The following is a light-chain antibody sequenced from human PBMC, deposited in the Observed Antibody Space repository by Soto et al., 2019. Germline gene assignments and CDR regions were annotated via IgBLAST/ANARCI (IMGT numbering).Light chain of an antibody. CDR2: DNY. Sequence: QSVLTQPPSVSAAPGQKVTIACSGSNSNIGNNYVSWYQQLPGTAPKLLIYDNYKRPSGIPDRFSGSKSGTSATLGITGLQTGDEADYYCATWDSSLSAGWVFGGGTKLTVL. J-gene: IGLJ3*02. CDR1: NSNIGNNY. V-gene: IGLV1-51*01. CDR3: ATWDSSLSAGWV.